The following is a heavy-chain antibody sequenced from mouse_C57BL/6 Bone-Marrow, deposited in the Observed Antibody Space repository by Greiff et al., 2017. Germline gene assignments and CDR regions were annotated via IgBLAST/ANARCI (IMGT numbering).Heavy chain of an antibody. D-gene: IGHD2-1*01. CDR3: ARGGNSRAWFAD. J-gene: IGHJ3*01. Sequence: VQLQQSGAELARPGASVKLSCKASGYTFTSYGISWVKQRTGQGLEWIGEIYPRSGNTYYNEKFKGKATLTADKSSSTAYMELRSLTSEDSAVYFCARGGNSRAWFADWGQGTLVTVSA. CDR1: GYTFTSYG. CDR2: IYPRSGNT. V-gene: IGHV1-81*01.